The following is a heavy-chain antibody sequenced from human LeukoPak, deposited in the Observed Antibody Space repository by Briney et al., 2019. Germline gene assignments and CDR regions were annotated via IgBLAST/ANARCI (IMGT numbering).Heavy chain of an antibody. CDR2: ISASGGSS. Sequence: GGSLRLSCAASGFTFSSHGMSWVRQAPGKGLEWVSDISASGGSSWYADSVKGRFTISRDNSKNTLYLQMNSLRAEDTAVYYCAKDGYYYDSSGYRASIDYWGQGTLVTVSS. J-gene: IGHJ4*02. CDR3: AKDGYYYDSSGYRASIDY. D-gene: IGHD3-22*01. CDR1: GFTFSSHG. V-gene: IGHV3-23*01.